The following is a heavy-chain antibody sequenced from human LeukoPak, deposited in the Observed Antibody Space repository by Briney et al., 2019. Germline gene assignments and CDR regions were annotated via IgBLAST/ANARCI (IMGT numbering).Heavy chain of an antibody. V-gene: IGHV6-1*01. CDR2: TYYRSKWYD. J-gene: IGHJ6*03. CDR1: GDSVSSSSAS. CDR3: VRDLPDYYDSSGSFYSYFHMDV. D-gene: IGHD3-22*01. Sequence: SQTLSLTCAISGDSVSSSSASWNWIRQSPSRGLEWLGRTYYRSKWYDDYAGSLKGRVTVDPDTSKNQFSLHLTSVTPEDTAVYYCVRDLPDYYDSSGSFYSYFHMDVWGKGTTVTVSS.